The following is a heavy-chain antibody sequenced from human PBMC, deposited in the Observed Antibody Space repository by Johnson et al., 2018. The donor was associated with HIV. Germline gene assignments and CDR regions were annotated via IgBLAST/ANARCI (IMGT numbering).Heavy chain of an antibody. CDR1: GFTFSSYA. V-gene: IGHV3-43D*03. D-gene: IGHD3-10*01. Sequence: VQLVESGGGLVQPGGSLRLSCAASGFTFSSYAMHWVRQAPGKGLEWVSLISWDGGSTYYADSVKGRFTISRDNSKNTLYLQMNSLRAEDTALYYCARELTYYYGSGSYPSGLDAFDIWGQGTMVTVSS. CDR2: ISWDGGST. J-gene: IGHJ3*02. CDR3: ARELTYYYGSGSYPSGLDAFDI.